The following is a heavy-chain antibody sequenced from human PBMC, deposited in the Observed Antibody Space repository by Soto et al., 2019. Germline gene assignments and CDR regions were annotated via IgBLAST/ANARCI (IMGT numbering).Heavy chain of an antibody. CDR1: GFTFSSYG. CDR3: AKDSVTSGYTYGASDD. CDR2: ISYDGSNK. D-gene: IGHD5-18*01. V-gene: IGHV3-30*18. J-gene: IGHJ4*02. Sequence: GGSLRLSCAASGFTFSSYGMHWVRQAPGKGLEWVAVISYDGSNKYYADSVKGRFTISRDNSKNTLYLQMNSLRAEDTAVYYCAKDSVTSGYTYGASDDWGQGTLVTLSS.